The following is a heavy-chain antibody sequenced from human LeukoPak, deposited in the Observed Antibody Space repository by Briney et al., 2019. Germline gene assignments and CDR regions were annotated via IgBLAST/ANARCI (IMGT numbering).Heavy chain of an antibody. V-gene: IGHV1-69*05. Sequence: SVKVSCKASGGTFSSYAISWVRQAPGQGLEWMGGIIPIFGTANHAQKFQGRVTITTDESTSTAYMELSSLRSEDTAVYYCALNTKNDAFDIWGQGTMVTVSS. D-gene: IGHD3-3*01. J-gene: IGHJ3*02. CDR1: GGTFSSYA. CDR2: IIPIFGTA. CDR3: ALNTKNDAFDI.